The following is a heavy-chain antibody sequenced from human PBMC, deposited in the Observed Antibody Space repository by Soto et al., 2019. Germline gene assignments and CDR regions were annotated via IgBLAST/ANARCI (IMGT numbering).Heavy chain of an antibody. CDR1: GFTFSSYS. V-gene: IGHV3-21*01. Sequence: GGSLRLSFAASGFTFSSYSMNWVRQAPGKGLEWVSSISSSGSYIYYADSVKGRFTISRDNAKNSLYLQMNSLRAEDTAVYYCARDQRDGYSFDYWGQGT. J-gene: IGHJ4*02. D-gene: IGHD5-12*01. CDR2: ISSSGSYI. CDR3: ARDQRDGYSFDY.